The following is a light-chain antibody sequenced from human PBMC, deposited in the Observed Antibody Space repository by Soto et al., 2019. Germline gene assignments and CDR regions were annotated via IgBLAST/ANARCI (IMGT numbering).Light chain of an antibody. V-gene: IGKV1-39*01. CDR3: QQCYGSPRT. Sequence: DIQMTQSPSTLSASVGDRVTITCRASQSISTYLNWNQQKLGKAPTLLIYAASSLQSGVPSRFRGGGSGTDFTLTISSLQPEDFATYFCQQCYGSPRTFVQGTKVEI. CDR1: QSISTY. J-gene: IGKJ1*01. CDR2: AAS.